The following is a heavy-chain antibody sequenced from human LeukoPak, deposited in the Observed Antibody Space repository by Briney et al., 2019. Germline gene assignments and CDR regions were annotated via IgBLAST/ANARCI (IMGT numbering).Heavy chain of an antibody. D-gene: IGHD4-17*01. CDR1: GFTFSSYA. CDR3: AKDPGRDRLRRGNYFDY. V-gene: IGHV3-23*01. CDR2: ISGSGGST. J-gene: IGHJ4*02. Sequence: GGSLRLSCAASGFTFSSYAMSWVRQAPGKGLEWVSAISGSGGSTYYADSVEGRFTISRDNSKNTLYLQMNSLRAEDTAVYYCAKDPGRDRLRRGNYFDYWGQGTLVTVSS.